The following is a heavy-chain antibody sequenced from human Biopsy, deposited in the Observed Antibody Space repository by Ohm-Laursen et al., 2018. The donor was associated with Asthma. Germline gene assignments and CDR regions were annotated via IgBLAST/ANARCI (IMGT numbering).Heavy chain of an antibody. CDR3: ARRGGVRRYFDY. D-gene: IGHD3-16*01. V-gene: IGHV4-30-4*01. CDR1: GGSNSSGAYY. J-gene: IGHJ4*02. Sequence: TLSLTSTVSGGSNSSGAYYWSCVRQPPGKGLEWIGYIYYIGSTYYNPSLKSRVAISLDTSKNQFSLKLSSVTAADTAVYFCARRGGVRRYFDYWGQGTLVTVSS. CDR2: IYYIGST.